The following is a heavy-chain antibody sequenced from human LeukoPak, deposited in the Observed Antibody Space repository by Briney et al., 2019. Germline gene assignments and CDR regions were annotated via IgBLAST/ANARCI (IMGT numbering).Heavy chain of an antibody. D-gene: IGHD3-9*01. CDR1: GGSFSGYY. CDR2: IYYSGST. CDR3: ARLTKDYDILTGYYYPIGYNFDY. V-gene: IGHV4-59*01. Sequence: PSETLSLTCAVYGGSFSGYYWSWIRQPPGKGLEWIGYIYYSGSTNYNPSLKSRVTISVDTSKNQFSLKLSSVTAADTAVYYCARLTKDYDILTGYYYPIGYNFDYWGQGTLVTVSS. J-gene: IGHJ4*02.